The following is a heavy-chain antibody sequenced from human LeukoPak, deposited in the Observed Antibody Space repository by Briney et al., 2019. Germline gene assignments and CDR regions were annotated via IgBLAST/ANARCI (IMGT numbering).Heavy chain of an antibody. CDR1: GFTFSSYA. CDR3: AKGPVLRFDY. CDR2: ISYDGSNK. D-gene: IGHD3-3*01. J-gene: IGHJ4*02. V-gene: IGHV3-30*04. Sequence: GGSLRLSCAASGFTFSSYAMHWVRQAPGKGLEWVAVISYDGSNKYYADSVKGRFTISRDNSKNTLYLQMNTLRAEDTAVYYCAKGPVLRFDYWGQGTLVTVSS.